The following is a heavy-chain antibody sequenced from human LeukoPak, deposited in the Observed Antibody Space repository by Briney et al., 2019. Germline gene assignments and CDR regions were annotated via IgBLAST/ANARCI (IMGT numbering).Heavy chain of an antibody. CDR3: ARAGYTSTWTFDY. D-gene: IGHD3-16*02. J-gene: IGHJ4*02. V-gene: IGHV4-4*07. Sequence: PSETLSLTCSVSGGSISSYFWSWIRQSAGRGLEDIGRIYSTGSTNYNPSLTNRVSMSVDTSMNQFSLTLTSVTAADTAMYYCARAGYTSTWTFDYWGQGRLVTVSS. CDR2: IYSTGST. CDR1: GGSISSYF.